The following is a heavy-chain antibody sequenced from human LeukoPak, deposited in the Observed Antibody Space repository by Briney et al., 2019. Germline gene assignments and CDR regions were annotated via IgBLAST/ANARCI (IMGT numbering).Heavy chain of an antibody. J-gene: IGHJ4*02. CDR3: ASGDHSSGWNLDY. Sequence: GGSLRLSCTTSAFPFSSYGMHWVRQAPGKGLEWEAVIWHDGSYKYYADSVKGRFTISRDNSKDTLYLQMNSLKVEDTAVYYCASGDHSSGWNLDYWGQGTLVTVSS. V-gene: IGHV3-33*01. CDR1: AFPFSSYG. CDR2: IWHDGSYK. D-gene: IGHD6-19*01.